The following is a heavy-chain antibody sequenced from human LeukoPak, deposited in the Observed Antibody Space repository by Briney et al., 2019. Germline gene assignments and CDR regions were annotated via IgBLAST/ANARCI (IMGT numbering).Heavy chain of an antibody. J-gene: IGHJ2*01. Sequence: GGSLRLSCAASGFTFTNNAMSWVRQAPGKGLEWVSSIGANGGTTNYADSVRGRFTIFRDTSKNTLYLQMNSLRAEDTAVYYCAREERDGYNYYWYFDLWGRGTLVTVSS. CDR2: IGANGGTT. CDR1: GFTFTNNA. D-gene: IGHD5-24*01. V-gene: IGHV3-23*01. CDR3: AREERDGYNYYWYFDL.